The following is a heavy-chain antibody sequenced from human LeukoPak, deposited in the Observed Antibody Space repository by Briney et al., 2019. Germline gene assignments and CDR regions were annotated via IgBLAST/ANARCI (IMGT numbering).Heavy chain of an antibody. Sequence: SETLSLTCTVSGGSINNGGYYWSWIRQHPGKGLEWIGYIYYSGSSYYNPSLRSRVTISVDTSKNHFSLKLSSVTAADTAVYYCARDDGDYGGYWGQGTLVTVSS. CDR2: IYYSGSS. CDR3: ARDDGDYGGY. V-gene: IGHV4-31*03. J-gene: IGHJ4*02. CDR1: GGSINNGGYY. D-gene: IGHD4-17*01.